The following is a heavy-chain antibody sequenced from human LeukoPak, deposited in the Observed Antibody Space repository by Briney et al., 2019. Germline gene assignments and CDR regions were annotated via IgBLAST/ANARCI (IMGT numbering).Heavy chain of an antibody. Sequence: PSETLSLTCTVSGGSVRSGSYYWSWIRQPPGKGLEWIGYIYYSGSTNYNPSLKSRVTISVDTSKNQFSLKLSSVTAADTAVYYCAREVSSGWSLDYWGQGTLVTVSS. V-gene: IGHV4-61*01. D-gene: IGHD6-19*01. CDR1: GGSVRSGSYY. CDR2: IYYSGST. J-gene: IGHJ4*02. CDR3: AREVSSGWSLDY.